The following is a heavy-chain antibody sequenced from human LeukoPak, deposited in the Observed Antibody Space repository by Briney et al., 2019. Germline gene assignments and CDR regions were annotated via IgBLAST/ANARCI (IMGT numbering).Heavy chain of an antibody. CDR3: ARDEISLGNYYGSGSYYKPLDY. J-gene: IGHJ4*02. CDR2: IIPILGIA. CDR1: GGTFSSYD. Sequence: SVKVSCKASGGTFSSYDISWVRQAPGQGLEWMGRIIPILGIANYAQKFQGRVTITADKSTSTAYMELSSLRSEDTAVYYCARDEISLGNYYGSGSYYKPLDYWGQGTLVTVSS. V-gene: IGHV1-69*04. D-gene: IGHD3-10*01.